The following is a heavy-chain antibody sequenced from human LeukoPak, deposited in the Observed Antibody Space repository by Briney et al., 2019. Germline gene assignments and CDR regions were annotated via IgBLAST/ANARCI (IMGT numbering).Heavy chain of an antibody. CDR2: IYTSGST. CDR3: ARGLSSGWDDAFDI. V-gene: IGHV4-4*07. CDR1: GGSISDYH. D-gene: IGHD6-19*01. Sequence: SETLSLTCTVSGGSISDYHWTWIRQPAGKGLEWIGRIYTSGSTNYNPSLKSRVTMSVDTSNNQFSLKLTSVTAADTAVYYCARGLSSGWDDAFDIWGQGTMVTVSS. J-gene: IGHJ3*02.